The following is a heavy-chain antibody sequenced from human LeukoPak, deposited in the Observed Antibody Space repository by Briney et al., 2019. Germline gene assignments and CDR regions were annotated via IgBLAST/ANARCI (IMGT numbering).Heavy chain of an antibody. CDR2: IYYSGST. CDR3: ARHEPFITGTTRGAWFDP. Sequence: SETLSLTCTVSGGSISSSSYYWGWIRQPPGKGLEWIGSIYYSGSTYYNPSLKSRVTISVDTSKNQFSLKLSSVTAADTAVYYCARHEPFITGTTRGAWFDPWGQGTLVTVSS. CDR1: GGSISSSSYY. D-gene: IGHD1-7*01. J-gene: IGHJ5*02. V-gene: IGHV4-39*01.